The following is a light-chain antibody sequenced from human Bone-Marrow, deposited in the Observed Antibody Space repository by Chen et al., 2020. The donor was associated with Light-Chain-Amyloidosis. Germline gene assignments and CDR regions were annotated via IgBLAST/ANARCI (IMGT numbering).Light chain of an antibody. CDR2: RDT. CDR1: DLATKY. J-gene: IGLJ2*01. CDR3: QSADSSGTYEVI. Sequence: SYELTQPPSVSVSPGQTARIPRSGDDLATKYAYWYQQKPGQAPVLVIHRDTERPSGISERFSGSSSGTTATLTISGVQAEDEADYHCQSADSSGTYEVIFGGGTKLTVL. V-gene: IGLV3-25*03.